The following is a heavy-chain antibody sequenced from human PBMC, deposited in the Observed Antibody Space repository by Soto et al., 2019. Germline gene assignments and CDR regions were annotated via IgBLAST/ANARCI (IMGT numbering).Heavy chain of an antibody. J-gene: IGHJ4*02. V-gene: IGHV2-5*02. CDR2: IYWDDDK. Sequence: QITLKESGPTRVKPTQTLTLTCTFSGFSLTSRPMGVGWIRQAPGKALEWLVFIYWDDDKRYSPSLKSRLTLTKDTSGNQVVLTMTNMDPVDTATYYCAHRLSGYNWNGGYFDYWGQGALVTVSS. CDR1: GFSLTSRPMG. D-gene: IGHD1-1*01. CDR3: AHRLSGYNWNGGYFDY.